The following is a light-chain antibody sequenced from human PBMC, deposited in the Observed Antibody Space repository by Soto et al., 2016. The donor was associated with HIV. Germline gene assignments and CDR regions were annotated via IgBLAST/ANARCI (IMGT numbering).Light chain of an antibody. CDR3: QVWDSSSDHVV. V-gene: IGLV3-21*03. J-gene: IGLJ2*01. Sequence: SYVLTQPPSVSVAPRKTATITCGGNNIGSKSVHWYQQKPGQAPVLVVYDDSDRPSGIPEQFSGSNSGNTATLTISRVEAGDEADYYCQVWDSSSDHVVFGGGTKLTVL. CDR2: DDS. CDR1: NIGSKS.